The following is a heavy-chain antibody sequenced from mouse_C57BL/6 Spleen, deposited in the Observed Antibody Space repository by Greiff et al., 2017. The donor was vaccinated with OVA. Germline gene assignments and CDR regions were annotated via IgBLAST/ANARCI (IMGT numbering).Heavy chain of an antibody. CDR1: GYTFTSYT. J-gene: IGHJ2*01. V-gene: IGHV1-4*01. Sequence: QVQLQQSGAELARPGASVKMSCKASGYTFTSYTMHWVKQRPGQGLEWIGYINPSSGYTKYNQKFKDKATLTADKSSSTAYMQLSSLTSEDSAVYYCARKALITTVGATFDYWGQGTTRTVSS. D-gene: IGHD1-1*01. CDR3: ARKALITTVGATFDY. CDR2: INPSSGYT.